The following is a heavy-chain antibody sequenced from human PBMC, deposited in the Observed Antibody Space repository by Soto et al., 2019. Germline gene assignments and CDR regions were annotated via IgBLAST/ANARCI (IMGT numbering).Heavy chain of an antibody. CDR2: VYWDDDK. CDR1: GFSVSTRGVG. Sequence: SGPTLVNPAQTLTLTCTCSGFSVSTRGVGVAWIRHPPGKALEWLALVYWDDDKRYSPCLRTRVTITKDTSTNQGGLTMTNRGAVDPATYYCAHSFPRPAGFGSGSMIGLGVWGKGTTVTVSS. CDR3: AHSFPRPAGFGSGSMIGLGV. J-gene: IGHJ6*04. D-gene: IGHD3-10*01. V-gene: IGHV2-5*02.